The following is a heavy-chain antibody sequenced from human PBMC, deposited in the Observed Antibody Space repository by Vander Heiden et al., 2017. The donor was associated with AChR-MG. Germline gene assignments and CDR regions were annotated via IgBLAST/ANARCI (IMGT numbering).Heavy chain of an antibody. Sequence: QVQLVESGGGVVQPGRSLRLSCAASGFTFTNYGMHWVRQAPGKGLEWVAVISYDGSNKYYADSVKGRFTISRDNSKNTLYLQMNRLRAEDTAVYYCAKAVGATQRGYFDYWGQATLVTVSS. J-gene: IGHJ4*02. D-gene: IGHD1-26*01. CDR3: AKAVGATQRGYFDY. V-gene: IGHV3-30*18. CDR1: GFTFTNYG. CDR2: ISYDGSNK.